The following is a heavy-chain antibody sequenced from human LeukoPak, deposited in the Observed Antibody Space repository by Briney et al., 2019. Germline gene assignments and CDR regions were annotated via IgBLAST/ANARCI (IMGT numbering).Heavy chain of an antibody. CDR2: INPNSGGT. Sequence: ASVKVSCKASRYTFTGYYMHWVRQAPGQGVEWMGWINPNSGGTNYAQKLQGRVTMTRETSISTAYMELSGLRSDDTAVYYCASEYDILSGYYFYWGQGTLVTVSS. J-gene: IGHJ4*02. V-gene: IGHV1-2*02. CDR1: RYTFTGYY. D-gene: IGHD3-9*01. CDR3: ASEYDILSGYYFY.